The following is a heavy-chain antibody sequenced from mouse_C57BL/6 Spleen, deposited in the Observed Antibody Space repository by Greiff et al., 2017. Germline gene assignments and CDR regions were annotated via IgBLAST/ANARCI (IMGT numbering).Heavy chain of an antibody. CDR3: AREGDSRTWGFAY. D-gene: IGHD3-3*01. CDR1: GYTFTSYW. Sequence: QVQLQQPGAELVKPGASVKLSCKASGYTFTSYWMQWVKQRPGQGLEWIGEIDPSDSYTNYNQKFKGKATLTVDTSSSTAYMQLSSLTSEDSAVYYCAREGDSRTWGFAYWGQGTLVTVSA. CDR2: IDPSDSYT. V-gene: IGHV1-50*01. J-gene: IGHJ3*01.